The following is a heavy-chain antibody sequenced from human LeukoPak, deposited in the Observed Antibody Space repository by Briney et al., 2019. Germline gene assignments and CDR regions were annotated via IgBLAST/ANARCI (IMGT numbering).Heavy chain of an antibody. Sequence: SETLSLTCTVSGGSISSSSYYWGWIRQPPGKGLEWIGSIYYSGSTYYNPSLKSRVTISVDTSKNQFSLKLSSVTAADTAVYYCARFVPKTAKRQNILTGYYRLNRYNAFDYWGQGTLVTVSS. D-gene: IGHD3-9*01. V-gene: IGHV4-39*07. CDR2: IYYSGST. CDR3: ARFVPKTAKRQNILTGYYRLNRYNAFDY. J-gene: IGHJ4*02. CDR1: GGSISSSSYY.